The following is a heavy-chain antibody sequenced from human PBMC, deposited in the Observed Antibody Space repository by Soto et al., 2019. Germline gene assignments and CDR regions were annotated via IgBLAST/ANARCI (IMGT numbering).Heavy chain of an antibody. CDR2: IYYSGST. V-gene: IGHV4-39*01. CDR3: AGYYGSGSWNYYYYMDV. J-gene: IGHJ6*03. CDR1: GGSISSSSYY. D-gene: IGHD3-10*01. Sequence: SETLSLTCTVSGGSISSSSYYWGWVRQPPGKGLEWIGSIYYSGSTYYNPSLKSRVTISVDTSKNQFSLKLSSVTAADTAVYYCAGYYGSGSWNYYYYMDVWGKGTTVSVSS.